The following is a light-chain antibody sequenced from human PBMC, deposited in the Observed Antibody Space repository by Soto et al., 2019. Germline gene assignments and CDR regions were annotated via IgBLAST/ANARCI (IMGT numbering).Light chain of an antibody. J-gene: IGKJ4*01. V-gene: IGKV1-5*03. CDR1: QSISTW. Sequence: DIQMTQSPSTLSASVGDRVTITCRASQSISTWLAWYQQQPGKAPKLLIYKASNLEGGVPSRFSGSGSGTEFTITINSLQPDDFATYYCQQYNTYPLTYGGGTTEEIK. CDR3: QQYNTYPLT. CDR2: KAS.